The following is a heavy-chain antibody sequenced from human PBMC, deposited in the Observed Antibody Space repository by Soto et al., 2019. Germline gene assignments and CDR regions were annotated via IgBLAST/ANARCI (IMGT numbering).Heavy chain of an antibody. CDR3: ARVWYYESSGSYAFDY. Sequence: QVQLVQSGAEVKKPGASVRVSCKASGDGFSNYGFSWVRQAPGQGLEWMGWISAYDGQTNYTKKFQGRVPMTTDTSSSTAYMELRSLRSYDTAVYYCARVWYYESSGSYAFDYWGLGTLVTVSS. D-gene: IGHD3-22*01. V-gene: IGHV1-18*01. CDR2: ISAYDGQT. J-gene: IGHJ4*02. CDR1: GDGFSNYG.